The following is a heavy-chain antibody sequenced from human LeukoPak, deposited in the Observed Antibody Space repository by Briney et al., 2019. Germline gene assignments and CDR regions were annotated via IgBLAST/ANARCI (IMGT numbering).Heavy chain of an antibody. V-gene: IGHV4-61*02. D-gene: IGHD2-2*01. CDR2: IYTSGST. J-gene: IGHJ6*03. CDR1: GGSINSGSYY. CDR3: ARTIVVVPAAILGYYYYMDV. Sequence: SQTLSLTCTVSGGSINSGSYYWSWIRQPAGKGLEWIGRIYTSGSTNYNPSLKSRVTISVDTSKNQFSLKLSSVTAADTAVYYCARTIVVVPAAILGYYYYMDVWGKGTTVTISS.